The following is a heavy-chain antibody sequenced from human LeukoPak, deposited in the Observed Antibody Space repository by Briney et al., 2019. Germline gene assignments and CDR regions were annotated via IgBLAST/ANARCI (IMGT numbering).Heavy chain of an antibody. CDR2: IYYSGST. J-gene: IGHJ4*02. CDR3: ARDPGRDGYNYVFDY. CDR1: VGSITGYY. Sequence: SETLSLTCTVSVGSITGYYWSWIRQPPGKGLEWIGYIYYSGSTNYNPSLKSRVTISVDTSKNQFSLKLSSVTAADTAVYYCARDPGRDGYNYVFDYWGQGTLVTVSS. D-gene: IGHD5-24*01. V-gene: IGHV4-59*01.